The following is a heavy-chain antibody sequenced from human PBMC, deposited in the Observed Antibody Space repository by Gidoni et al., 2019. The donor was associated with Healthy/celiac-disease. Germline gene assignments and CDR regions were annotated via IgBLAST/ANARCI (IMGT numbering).Heavy chain of an antibody. D-gene: IGHD2-15*01. CDR1: GFTFSSYS. CDR2: ISSSSSYI. Sequence: EVQLVESGGGLVKPGGSLRLSCAASGFTFSSYSMNWVCQAPGKGLEWVSSISSSSSYIYYADSLKGRFTISRDNAKNSLYLQMNSLRAEDTAVYYCASGPYCSGGSCYFVGGQYYFDYWGQGTLVTVTS. J-gene: IGHJ4*02. CDR3: ASGPYCSGGSCYFVGGQYYFDY. V-gene: IGHV3-21*01.